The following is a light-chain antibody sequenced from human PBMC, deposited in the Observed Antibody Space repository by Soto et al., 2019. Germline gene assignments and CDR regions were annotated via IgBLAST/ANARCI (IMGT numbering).Light chain of an antibody. CDR1: TSDIGAYNY. CDR3: CSYAGYYTLL. V-gene: IGLV2-11*01. CDR2: GVS. J-gene: IGLJ2*01. Sequence: QSVLTQPRSVPGSPGQSVTISCTGTTSDIGAYNYVSWYQQHPGKAPKLIIYGVSKRPSGVPERFSGSKSDSTASLTISGLQDEDEADYYCCSYAGYYTLLFGGGTKLTVL.